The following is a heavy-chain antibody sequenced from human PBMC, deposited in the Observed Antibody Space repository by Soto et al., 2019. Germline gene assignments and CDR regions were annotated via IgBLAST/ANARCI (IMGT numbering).Heavy chain of an antibody. D-gene: IGHD3-3*01. J-gene: IGHJ3*02. CDR3: ARGRKSLEWLLSGGDAFDI. Sequence: QVQLQQWGAGLLRPSETLSLTCAVYGGSFSVYYWSWVRQPPGKGPEWIGEIYHSGTTNYNPSLNSRVTISVDTSKNQFSLNLSSVTAADTAVYYCARGRKSLEWLLSGGDAFDIWGQGTMVTVSS. CDR2: IYHSGTT. CDR1: GGSFSVYY. V-gene: IGHV4-34*01.